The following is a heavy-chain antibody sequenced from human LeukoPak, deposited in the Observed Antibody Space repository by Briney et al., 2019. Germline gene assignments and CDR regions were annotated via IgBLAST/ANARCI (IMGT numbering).Heavy chain of an antibody. Sequence: PGGSLRLSCAASGFTFRSYTMRWVRQAPGKGLEWISAISDSGDTTDYADSVRGRFTVSRDNAKDTLYLQMNSLRAEDTAVYYCAKASMDSECFRYWGQGTLVTVSS. V-gene: IGHV3-23*01. D-gene: IGHD2-8*01. CDR2: ISDSGDTT. CDR3: AKASMDSECFRY. J-gene: IGHJ4*02. CDR1: GFTFRSYT.